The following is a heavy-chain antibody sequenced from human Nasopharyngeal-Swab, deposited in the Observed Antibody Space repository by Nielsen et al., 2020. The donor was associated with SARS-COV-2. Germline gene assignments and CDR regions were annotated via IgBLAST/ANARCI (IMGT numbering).Heavy chain of an antibody. D-gene: IGHD3-16*02. CDR2: IKQDGSEK. V-gene: IGHV3-7*01. CDR3: ARDKGLRDHVWGSYRSSYYYYYGMDV. CDR1: GFTFSNYW. Sequence: GGSLRLSCAASGFTFSNYWMTWVRQAPGKGLEWVANIKQDGSEKYYVDSVKGRFTISRDNAKNSLYLQMNSLRAEDTAVYYCARDKGLRDHVWGSYRSSYYYYYGMDVWGQGTTVTVSS. J-gene: IGHJ6*02.